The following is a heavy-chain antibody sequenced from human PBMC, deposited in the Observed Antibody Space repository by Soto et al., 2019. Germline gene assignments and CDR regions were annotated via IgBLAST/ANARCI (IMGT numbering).Heavy chain of an antibody. D-gene: IGHD3-9*01. CDR3: ARDAAILTGDYYYGMDV. Sequence: ASVKVSCKASGYTFTSYYMHWVRQAPGQRLEWMGIINPSGGSTSYAQKFQGRVTMTRDTSTSTVYMELSSLRSADTAVYYCARDAAILTGDYYYGMDVWGQGTTVTVSS. V-gene: IGHV1-46*01. J-gene: IGHJ6*02. CDR2: INPSGGST. CDR1: GYTFTSYY.